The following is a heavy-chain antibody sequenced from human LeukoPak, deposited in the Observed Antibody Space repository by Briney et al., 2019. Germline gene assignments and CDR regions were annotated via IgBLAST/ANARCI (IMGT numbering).Heavy chain of an antibody. CDR3: ARQSAVTMVRGDDAFDI. CDR2: ISAYNGNT. CDR1: GYTFTSYG. J-gene: IGHJ3*02. Sequence: ASVKVSCKASGYTFTSYGISWVRQAPGQGLEWMGWISAYNGNTNYAQKLQGRVTMTTDTSTSTAYMELRSLRSDDTAVYYCARQSAVTMVRGDDAFDIWGQGTMVTVSS. V-gene: IGHV1-18*01. D-gene: IGHD3-10*01.